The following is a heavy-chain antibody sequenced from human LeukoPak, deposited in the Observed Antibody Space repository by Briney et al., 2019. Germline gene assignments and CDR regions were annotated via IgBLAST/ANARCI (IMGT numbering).Heavy chain of an antibody. CDR2: ISSSSSYI. D-gene: IGHD3-22*01. Sequence: GGSLRLSSAASGFTFSSYSMNWVRQAPGKGLEWVSSISSSSSYIYYADSVKGRFTISRDNAKNSLYLQMNSLRAEDTAVYYCARDGGPYYYDSSGYLWGQGTLVTVSS. V-gene: IGHV3-21*01. J-gene: IGHJ5*02. CDR1: GFTFSSYS. CDR3: ARDGGPYYYDSSGYL.